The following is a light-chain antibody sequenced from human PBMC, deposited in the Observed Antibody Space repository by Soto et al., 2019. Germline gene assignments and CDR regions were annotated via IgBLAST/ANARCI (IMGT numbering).Light chain of an antibody. CDR1: SSDVGAYDY. CDR3: SSFAANDNVV. V-gene: IGLV2-8*01. CDR2: EVN. Sequence: QSVLTQPPSASGSPGQSVTISCTGTSSDVGAYDYVCWYQQHPGKAPKLMIYEVNKWPSGVPDRFSGSKSGNTAFLTVSGLQAGDEADYYCSSFAANDNVVFGGGTKLTVL. J-gene: IGLJ3*02.